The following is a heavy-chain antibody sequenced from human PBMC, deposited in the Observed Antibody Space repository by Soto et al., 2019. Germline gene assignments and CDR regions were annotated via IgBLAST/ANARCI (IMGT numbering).Heavy chain of an antibody. CDR2: INQDGNED. J-gene: IGHJ4*02. Sequence: AXESLRLSGAASGFTFSSDWMNWVRQAPGKGLEWVANINQDGNEDNLLDSVKGRFTISRDNAKNSLFFQMNSLRVDDTAVYYCARTGDGHHDFLDYWGQGALVTVSS. CDR1: GFTFSSDW. CDR3: ARTGDGHHDFLDY. V-gene: IGHV3-7*01. D-gene: IGHD1-1*01.